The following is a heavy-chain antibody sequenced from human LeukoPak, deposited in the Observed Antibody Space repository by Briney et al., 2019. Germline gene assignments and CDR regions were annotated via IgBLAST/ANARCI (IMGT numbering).Heavy chain of an antibody. CDR1: GYTFTSYD. V-gene: IGHV1-8*03. Sequence: GASVKVSCKASGYTFTSYDINWVRQATGQGLEWMGWMNPNSGSTGYAQKFQGRVTITRNTSISTAYMELSRLRSDDTAVYYCARSLVGATLRFDYWGQGTLVTVSS. D-gene: IGHD1-26*01. CDR2: MNPNSGST. CDR3: ARSLVGATLRFDY. J-gene: IGHJ4*02.